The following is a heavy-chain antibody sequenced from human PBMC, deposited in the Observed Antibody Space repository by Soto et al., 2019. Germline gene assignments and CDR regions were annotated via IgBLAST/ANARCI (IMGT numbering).Heavy chain of an antibody. CDR1: GFTFRDYA. CDR2: SRSSAFGLSA. CDR3: SNFYCTDYSFSYLIDY. D-gene: IGHD2-8*02. Sequence: PGGTLRLSCRGSGFTFRDYALGWLRKGQGKGKEWIGFSRSSAFGLSADYVDSVKGRFTISRNDSKDIAYLQMNSLKTDVTGVYSCSNFYCTDYSFSYLIDYWGQGALVTVSS. J-gene: IGHJ4*02. V-gene: IGHV3-49*03.